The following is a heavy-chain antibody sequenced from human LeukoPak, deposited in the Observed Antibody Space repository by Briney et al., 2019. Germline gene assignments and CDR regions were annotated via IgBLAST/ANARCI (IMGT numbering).Heavy chain of an antibody. CDR3: AKLRPRLFVYGVGATYFDY. CDR1: GFTFSSYA. CDR2: ISGSGGST. D-gene: IGHD1-26*01. J-gene: IGHJ4*02. Sequence: GGSLRLSCAASGFTFSSYAMSWVRQAPGKGLEWVSAISGSGGSTYYADSVKGRFTISRDNSKNTLYLQMNSLRAEDTAVYYCAKLRPRLFVYGVGATYFDYWGQGTLVTVSS. V-gene: IGHV3-23*01.